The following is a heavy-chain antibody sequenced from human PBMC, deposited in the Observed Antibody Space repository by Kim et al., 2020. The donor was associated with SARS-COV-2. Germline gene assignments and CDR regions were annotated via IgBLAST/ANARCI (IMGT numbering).Heavy chain of an antibody. V-gene: IGHV3-23*01. CDR1: GFTFTNHD. CDR2: ISGSGGYT. D-gene: IGHD6-13*01. Sequence: GGSLRLSCAVSGFTFTNHDMSWVRQAPGKGLEWISGISGSGGYTYYADSVKGRFTVSRDNSKNTLYLEMNSLRADDTAIYYCEKDDRSHAPGYWGQGTLVTVSS. CDR3: EKDDRSHAPGY. J-gene: IGHJ4*02.